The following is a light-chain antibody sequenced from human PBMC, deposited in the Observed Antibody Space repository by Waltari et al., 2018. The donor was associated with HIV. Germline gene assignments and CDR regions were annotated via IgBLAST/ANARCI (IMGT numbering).Light chain of an antibody. V-gene: IGKV4-1*01. CDR1: QSVLHSPRNKYC. CDR3: QQYHSNPRT. J-gene: IGKJ3*01. Sequence: DIVMTQSPASLAVSLGERATIRCKSSQSVLHSPRNKYCLAWYQHKPGQPPKLLIYWASTREFGVPDRFSGSGSGTDFTLTISSLQAEDVAVYYCQQYHSNPRTFGPGTKVEI. CDR2: WAS.